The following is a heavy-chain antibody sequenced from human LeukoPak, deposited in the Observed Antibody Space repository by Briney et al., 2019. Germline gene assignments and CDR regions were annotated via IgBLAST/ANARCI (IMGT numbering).Heavy chain of an antibody. D-gene: IGHD3-3*01. V-gene: IGHV3-7*01. CDR3: ARVHYDFWSGYFDY. J-gene: IGHJ4*02. CDR2: IKQDGSEK. CDR1: GFTFSSYW. Sequence: GGSLRLSCAASGFTFSSYWMSRVRQAPGKGLEWVANIKQDGSEKYYVDSVKGRFTISRDNAKNSLYLQMNSLRAEDTAVYYCARVHYDFWSGYFDYWGQGTLVTVSS.